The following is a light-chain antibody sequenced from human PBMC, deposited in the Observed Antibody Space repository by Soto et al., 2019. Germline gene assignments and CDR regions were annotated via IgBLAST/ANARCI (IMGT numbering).Light chain of an antibody. Sequence: DIQMTQSPSSLSASVGDRVTITCQASQDISNYLNWYQQKPGKAPKLLIYDASNLETGVPSRFSGSGSGTDFTFTIISLQPEDIATYYCQQYDNLPPALTFGGGTKVEIK. CDR1: QDISNY. V-gene: IGKV1-33*01. CDR3: QQYDNLPPALT. CDR2: DAS. J-gene: IGKJ4*01.